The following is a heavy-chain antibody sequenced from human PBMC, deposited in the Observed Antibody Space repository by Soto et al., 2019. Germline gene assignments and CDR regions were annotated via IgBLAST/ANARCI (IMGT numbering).Heavy chain of an antibody. CDR1: GGSISSYY. CDR3: ARELPFGAAYYGMDV. D-gene: IGHD3-16*02. CDR2: IYYSGST. Sequence: SETLSLTCTVSGGSISSYYWSWIRQHPGKGLEWIGYIYYSGSTYYNPSLKSRVTISVDTSKNQFPLKLSSVTAADTAVYYCARELPFGAAYYGMDVWGQGTTVT. V-gene: IGHV4-59*06. J-gene: IGHJ6*02.